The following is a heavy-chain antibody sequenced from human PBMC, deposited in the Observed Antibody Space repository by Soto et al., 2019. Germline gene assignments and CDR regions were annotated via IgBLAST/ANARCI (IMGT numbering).Heavy chain of an antibody. V-gene: IGHV3-9*01. J-gene: IGHJ5*02. Sequence: EVQLVESGGGLVQPGRSLRLSCAASGFTFDDYAMHWVRQAPGKGLEWVSGISWNRGSIGYADSVKGRFTISRDNAKNSLYLQMNSLRAEDTALYYCAKSGPRSSYQGRFDWFDPWGQGTLVTVSS. CDR1: GFTFDDYA. CDR2: ISWNRGSI. CDR3: AKSGPRSSYQGRFDWFDP. D-gene: IGHD6-6*01.